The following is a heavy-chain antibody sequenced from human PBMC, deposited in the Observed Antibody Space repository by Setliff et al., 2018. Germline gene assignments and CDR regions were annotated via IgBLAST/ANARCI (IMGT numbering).Heavy chain of an antibody. CDR3: ARGGIYTEGYYYYMDV. CDR2: ISAHECKI. D-gene: IGHD1-26*01. CDR1: GYTFTDYG. J-gene: IGHJ6*03. V-gene: IGHV1-18*01. Sequence: ASVKVSCKASGYTFTDYGINWVRQAPGQGLEWMGWISAHECKINYTQGFQGRITMTTDPSTNTAYMELRGLKFDDAAVYYCARGGIYTEGYYYYMDVWGKGTTVTVSS.